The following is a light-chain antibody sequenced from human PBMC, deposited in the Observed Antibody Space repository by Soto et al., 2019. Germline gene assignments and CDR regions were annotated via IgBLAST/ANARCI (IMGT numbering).Light chain of an antibody. CDR1: SSDVGCYNY. CDR3: SAYTSSSTLMV. CDR2: DVS. V-gene: IGLV2-14*01. Sequence: QSALTQPASVSGSPGQSITISCTGTSSDVGCYNYVSWYQQHPGKAPKLMIYDVSNRPSGVSNHFSGSKSGNTASLTISGLQAEDEADYYCSAYTSSSTLMVFGGGTQLTVL. J-gene: IGLJ2*01.